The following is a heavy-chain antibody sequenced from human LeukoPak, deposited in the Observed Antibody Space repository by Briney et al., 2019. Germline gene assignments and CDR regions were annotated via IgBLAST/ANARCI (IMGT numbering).Heavy chain of an antibody. D-gene: IGHD4-11*01. CDR2: ISSSSSTI. CDR1: GFTFSSYS. V-gene: IGHV3-48*01. Sequence: GGSLRLSCAASGFTFSSYSMNWVRQAPGKGLEWVSYISSSSSTIYYADSVKGRFTISRDNAKNSLYLQMNSLRAEDTAVYYCARDWDYSFDYWGQGTLVTVSS. J-gene: IGHJ4*02. CDR3: ARDWDYSFDY.